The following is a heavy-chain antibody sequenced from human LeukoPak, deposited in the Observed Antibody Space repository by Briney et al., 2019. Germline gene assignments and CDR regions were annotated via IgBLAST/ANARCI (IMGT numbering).Heavy chain of an antibody. V-gene: IGHV4-34*01. J-gene: IGHJ6*02. CDR1: GGSLSGYY. Sequence: SETLSLTCAVYGGSLSGYYWSWIRQPPGKGLEWIGEINHSGSTNYNPSLKSRVTISVDTSKNQFSLKLSSVTAADTAVYYCARDSIAAAGTGYYYYYGMDVWGQGTTVTVSS. CDR2: INHSGST. D-gene: IGHD6-13*01. CDR3: ARDSIAAAGTGYYYYYGMDV.